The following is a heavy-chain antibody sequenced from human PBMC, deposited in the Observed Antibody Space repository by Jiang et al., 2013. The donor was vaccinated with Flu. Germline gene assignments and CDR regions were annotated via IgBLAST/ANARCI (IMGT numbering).Heavy chain of an antibody. D-gene: IGHD3-10*01. CDR1: GGSVSRGNYY. V-gene: IGHV4-39*07. CDR3: AKHDAQHGSGLDY. Sequence: PGLVKPSETLSLTCTVSGGSVSRGNYYWGWIRQPPGKGLEWIGNIYYRGNTYYNPSLKTRVTILRDTSKNQFSLKLGSVTAADTAVYYCAKHDAQHGSGLDYWGQGTLVTVSS. CDR2: IYYRGNT. J-gene: IGHJ4*02.